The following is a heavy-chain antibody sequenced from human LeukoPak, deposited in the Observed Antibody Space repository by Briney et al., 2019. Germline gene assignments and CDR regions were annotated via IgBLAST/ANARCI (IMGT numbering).Heavy chain of an antibody. J-gene: IGHJ4*02. CDR2: IYSGGST. V-gene: IGHV3-66*01. CDR1: GFTVSSNY. CDR3: AGGDQNDYLSFDY. Sequence: GGSLRLSCAASGFTVSSNYMSWVRQAPGKGLEWVSVIYSGGSTYYADSVKGRFTISRDNSKNTLYLQMNSLRAEDTAVYYCAGGDQNDYLSFDYWGQGTLVTVSS. D-gene: IGHD5-12*01.